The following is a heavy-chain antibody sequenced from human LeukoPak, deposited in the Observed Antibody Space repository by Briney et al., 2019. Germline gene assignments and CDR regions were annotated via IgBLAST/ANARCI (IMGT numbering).Heavy chain of an antibody. D-gene: IGHD5-18*01. Sequence: SETLSLTCTVSGGSISSYYWSWIRQPPGKGLEWIGYIYYSGSTNYNPSLKSRVTISVDTSKNQFFLKLSSVTAADTAVYYCARQMDTAMVTGHYYYYMDVWGKGTTVTVS. CDR2: IYYSGST. CDR1: GGSISSYY. CDR3: ARQMDTAMVTGHYYYYMDV. V-gene: IGHV4-59*08. J-gene: IGHJ6*03.